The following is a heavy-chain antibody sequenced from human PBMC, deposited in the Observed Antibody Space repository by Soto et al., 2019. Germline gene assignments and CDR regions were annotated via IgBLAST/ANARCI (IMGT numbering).Heavy chain of an antibody. CDR2: INHSGST. J-gene: IGHJ5*02. V-gene: IGHV4-34*01. CDR3: ARLSGPGNWFDP. CDR1: GGSFSGYY. Sequence: SETLSLTCAVYGGSFSGYYWSWIRQPPGKGLEWIGEINHSGSTNYNPSLKSRVTISVDTSKNQFSLKLSSVTAAGTAVYYCARLSGPGNWFDPWGQGTLVTVSS. D-gene: IGHD3-10*01.